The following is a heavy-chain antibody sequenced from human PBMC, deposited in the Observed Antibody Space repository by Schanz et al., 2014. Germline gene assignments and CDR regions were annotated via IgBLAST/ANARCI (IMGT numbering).Heavy chain of an antibody. CDR2: MNESHSTI. V-gene: IGHV3-74*02. CDR1: GFTFSSYW. Sequence: VQLVESGGGVVQPGRSLRLSCAASGFTFSSYWMHWVRQVPGKGLVWVSAMNESHSTIYYADSVRGRFTISRDNAENTLFLQMNTLRAEDTAVYYCAKGRFGELSAFDIWGQGTMVTVSS. J-gene: IGHJ3*02. D-gene: IGHD3-10*01. CDR3: AKGRFGELSAFDI.